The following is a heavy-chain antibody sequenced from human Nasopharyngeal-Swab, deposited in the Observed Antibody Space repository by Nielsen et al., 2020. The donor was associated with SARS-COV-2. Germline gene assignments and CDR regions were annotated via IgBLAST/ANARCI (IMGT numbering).Heavy chain of an antibody. D-gene: IGHD1-7*01. CDR2: ISWNSGTT. CDR1: GFIFDDYA. Sequence: SLKISCVASGFIFDDYAMHWVRQAPGKGLEWVSSISWNSGTTDYGASVEGRFTISRDNAENSVYLQMNSLRPEDTAFYYCAKETGTVPVAFDIWGQGTVVTVSS. J-gene: IGHJ3*02. CDR3: AKETGTVPVAFDI. V-gene: IGHV3-9*01.